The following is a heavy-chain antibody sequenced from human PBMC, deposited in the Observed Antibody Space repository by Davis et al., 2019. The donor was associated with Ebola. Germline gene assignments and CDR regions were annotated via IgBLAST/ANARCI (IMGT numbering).Heavy chain of an antibody. D-gene: IGHD1-26*01. J-gene: IGHJ4*02. CDR2: INHSGVS. CDR3: ARHGGLGATRWGVFDY. Sequence: SETLSLTCAVYGGSFSGYYWSRIRQPPGKGLEWIGEINHSGVSKYSPSLKSRVTISVDTSKNQFSLKLSSVTAADTAVYYCARHGGLGATRWGVFDYWGQGTLVTVSS. V-gene: IGHV4-34*01. CDR1: GGSFSGYY.